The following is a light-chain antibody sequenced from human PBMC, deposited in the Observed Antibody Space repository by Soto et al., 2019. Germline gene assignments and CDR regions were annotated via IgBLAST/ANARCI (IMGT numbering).Light chain of an antibody. CDR1: SSDVGGYNY. Sequence: QSALTQPASVSGSPGQSITISCTGTSSDVGGYNYVSWYQQHPGKAPKLMIYEVSNRPSGVSNRFSGSKSGNTASLTLSGLQAEDEADYYCRSYTSRSTLDYVFGSGTKVTVL. CDR2: EVS. V-gene: IGLV2-14*01. CDR3: RSYTSRSTLDYV. J-gene: IGLJ1*01.